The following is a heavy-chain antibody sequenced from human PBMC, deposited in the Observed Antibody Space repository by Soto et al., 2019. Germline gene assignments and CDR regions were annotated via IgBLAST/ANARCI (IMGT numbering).Heavy chain of an antibody. Sequence: GGSLRLSCSASGFAFSSYNMHWVRQAPGKGLERVSTITSTGGTAFYADSVKGRFTISRNNSKNTLYLQMSSLRAEDTAIYYGVKDSSPHYYYYHGMDVWGQGTTVTVSS. V-gene: IGHV3-64D*06. J-gene: IGHJ6*02. D-gene: IGHD6-19*01. CDR3: VKDSSPHYYYYHGMDV. CDR1: GFAFSSYN. CDR2: ITSTGGTA.